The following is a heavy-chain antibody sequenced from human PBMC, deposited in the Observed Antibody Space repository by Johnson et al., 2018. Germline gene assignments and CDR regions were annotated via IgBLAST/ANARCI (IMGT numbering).Heavy chain of an antibody. D-gene: IGHD3-10*01. V-gene: IGHV3-74*03. J-gene: IGHJ4*02. Sequence: VQLQESGGGLVQPGGSLRLSCAAPGFTFSSHWMHWVRQAPGKGLVWVSRINSDENSAVYADSVKGRFTISRDNSKNTLSLQMNSLRVEDTAMYYCAKKGVAGDWGQGTLVTVSS. CDR2: INSDENSA. CDR3: AKKGVAGD. CDR1: GFTFSSHW.